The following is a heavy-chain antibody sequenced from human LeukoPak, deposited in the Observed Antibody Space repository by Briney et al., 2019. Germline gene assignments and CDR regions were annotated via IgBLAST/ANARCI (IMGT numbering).Heavy chain of an antibody. J-gene: IGHJ3*02. V-gene: IGHV3-23*01. CDR2: IGGSGGST. CDR3: AKDLVGYSSSSLAFDI. CDR1: GFTFISYA. Sequence: PGGPLRLSCAASGFTFISYAMSGVPESPGKGLEGVSAIGGSGGSTYYAVSVRGLLTISKDNSKNTLYLQMKSLRAEDTGVYNCAKDLVGYSSSSLAFDIWGQGTMGSVSS. D-gene: IGHD6-6*01.